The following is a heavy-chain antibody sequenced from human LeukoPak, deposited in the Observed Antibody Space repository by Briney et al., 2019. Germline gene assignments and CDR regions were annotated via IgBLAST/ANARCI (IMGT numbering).Heavy chain of an antibody. D-gene: IGHD5-24*01. CDR2: IYSGGST. CDR1: GFTFSSYW. Sequence: GGSLRLSCAASGFTFSSYWMSWVRQAPGKGLEWVSVIYSGGSTYYADSVKGRFTISRDNSKNTLYLQMNSLRAEDTAVYYCARDSPMATINYYYYGMDVWGQGTTVTVSS. J-gene: IGHJ6*02. CDR3: ARDSPMATINYYYYGMDV. V-gene: IGHV3-66*01.